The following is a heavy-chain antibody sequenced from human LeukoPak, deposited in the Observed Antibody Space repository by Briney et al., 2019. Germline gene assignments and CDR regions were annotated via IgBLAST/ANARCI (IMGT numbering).Heavy chain of an antibody. CDR2: IYHSGST. CDR1: GYSISSGYY. V-gene: IGHV4-38-2*02. Sequence: PSETLSLTCTVSGYSISSGYYWGWIRQPPGKGLEWIGSIYHSGSTYYNPSLKSRVTISVDTSKNQFSLKMSSVTAADTAVYYCARGISSYGLTWFDPWGQGTLVTVSS. D-gene: IGHD5-18*01. CDR3: ARGISSYGLTWFDP. J-gene: IGHJ5*02.